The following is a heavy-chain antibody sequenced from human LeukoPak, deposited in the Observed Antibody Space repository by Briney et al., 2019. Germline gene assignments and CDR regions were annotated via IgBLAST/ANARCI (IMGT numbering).Heavy chain of an antibody. J-gene: IGHJ4*02. D-gene: IGHD1-26*01. CDR1: GGSIGSGSYY. CDR3: AREVGATLVADY. CDR2: IYTSGST. Sequence: PSETLSLTCTVSGGSIGSGSYYWSWIRQPAGKGLEWIGRIYTSGSTNYNPSLKSRVTISVDTSKNQFSLKLSSVTAADTAVYYYAREVGATLVADYWGQGTLVTVSS. V-gene: IGHV4-61*02.